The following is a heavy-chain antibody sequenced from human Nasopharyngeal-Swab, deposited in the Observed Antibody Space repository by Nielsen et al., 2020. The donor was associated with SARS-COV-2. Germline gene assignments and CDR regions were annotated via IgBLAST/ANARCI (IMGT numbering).Heavy chain of an antibody. J-gene: IGHJ5*02. V-gene: IGHV1-69*13. Sequence: SVKVSCKASGYTFTSYGISWVRQAAGQGLEWMGGIIPLFGTANYAQKFQGRVTITADESANTAYMELRSLRSEDTAVYYCARGWFDYDNSGYPRKWFDPWGQGTLVTVSS. D-gene: IGHD3-22*01. CDR2: IIPLFGTA. CDR1: GYTFTSYG. CDR3: ARGWFDYDNSGYPRKWFDP.